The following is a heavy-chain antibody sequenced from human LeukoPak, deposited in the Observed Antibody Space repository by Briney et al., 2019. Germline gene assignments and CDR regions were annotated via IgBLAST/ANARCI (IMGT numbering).Heavy chain of an antibody. CDR3: ARHDFWSGYPTDY. J-gene: IGHJ4*02. Sequence: PSETLSLTCTVSGGSISSYYWSWIRQPPGKGLEWIGYIYYSGSTNYNPSLKSRVTIPVDTSKNQFSLKLSSVTAADTAVYYCARHDFWSGYPTDYWGQGTLVTVSS. D-gene: IGHD3-3*01. CDR2: IYYSGST. V-gene: IGHV4-59*01. CDR1: GGSISSYY.